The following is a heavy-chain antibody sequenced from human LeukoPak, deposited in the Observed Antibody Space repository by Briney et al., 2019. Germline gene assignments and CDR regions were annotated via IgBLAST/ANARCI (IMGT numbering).Heavy chain of an antibody. Sequence: ASVKVSCKASGYIFTGYYMHWVRQAPGQGLEGMRWINPNSGGTNYAQKFQGRVTMTRDTSISTAYMGLSRLRSDDTAVYYCAREGGGDGYNFLSFDYWGQGTLVTVSS. CDR1: GYIFTGYY. J-gene: IGHJ4*02. D-gene: IGHD5-24*01. CDR3: AREGGGDGYNFLSFDY. V-gene: IGHV1-2*02. CDR2: INPNSGGT.